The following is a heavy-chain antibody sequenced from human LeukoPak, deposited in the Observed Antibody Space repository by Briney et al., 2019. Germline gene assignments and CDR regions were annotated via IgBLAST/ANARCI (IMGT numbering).Heavy chain of an antibody. Sequence: GESLKISCKGSGYSFTSYWIGWVRQMPGKGLEWMGIIYPGDPDTRYSPSFQGQVTISADKSISTAYLQWSSLKASDTAMYYCARHITMVRGVTYYFDYWGQGTLVTVSS. V-gene: IGHV5-51*01. D-gene: IGHD3-10*01. CDR1: GYSFTSYW. CDR2: IYPGDPDT. J-gene: IGHJ4*02. CDR3: ARHITMVRGVTYYFDY.